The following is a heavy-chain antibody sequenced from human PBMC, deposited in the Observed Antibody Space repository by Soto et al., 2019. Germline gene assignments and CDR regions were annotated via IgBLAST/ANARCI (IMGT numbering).Heavy chain of an antibody. D-gene: IGHD2-15*01. CDR3: TRDDGGNFDY. CDR1: GFTFGDYA. CDR2: IRSKAYGGTT. Sequence: PGGSLRLSCTASGFTFGDYAMSWVRQAPGKGLEWVGFIRSKAYGGTTEYAASVKGRFTISRDDSKSIAYLQMNSLKTEDTAVYYCTRDDGGNFDYWGQGTLVTVSS. J-gene: IGHJ4*02. V-gene: IGHV3-49*04.